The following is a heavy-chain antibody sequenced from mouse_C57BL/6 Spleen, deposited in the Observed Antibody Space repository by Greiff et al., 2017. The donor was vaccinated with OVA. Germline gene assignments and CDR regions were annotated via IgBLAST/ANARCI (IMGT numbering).Heavy chain of an antibody. CDR3: ARTVTCMDY. Sequence: QVQLQQSGPELVKPGASVKISCKASGYAFSSSWMNWVKQRPGKGLEWIGRIYPGDGDTNYNGKFKGKATLTADKSSSTAYMQLSSLTPEDSAVYFCARTVTCMDYWGQGTSVTVSS. D-gene: IGHD2-2*01. J-gene: IGHJ4*01. CDR1: GYAFSSSW. CDR2: IYPGDGDT. V-gene: IGHV1-82*01.